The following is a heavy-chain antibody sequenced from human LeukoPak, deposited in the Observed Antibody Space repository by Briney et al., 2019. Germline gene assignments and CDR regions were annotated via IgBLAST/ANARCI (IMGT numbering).Heavy chain of an antibody. V-gene: IGHV4-34*01. CDR3: ARGGIVVVVAAPGTGYFQH. J-gene: IGHJ1*01. CDR1: GGSFSGYY. D-gene: IGHD2-15*01. CDR2: INHSGST. Sequence: SETLSLTCAVYGGSFSGYYWSWIRQPPGKGLEWIGEINHSGSTNYNPSLKSRVTISVDTSKNQFSLKLSSVTAADTAVYCCARGGIVVVVAAPGTGYFQHWGQGTLVTVSS.